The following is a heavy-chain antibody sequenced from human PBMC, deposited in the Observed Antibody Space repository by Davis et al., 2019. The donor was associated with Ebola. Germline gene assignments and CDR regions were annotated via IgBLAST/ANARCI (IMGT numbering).Heavy chain of an antibody. V-gene: IGHV3-13*01. Sequence: PGGSLRLSCAAPGFPFRTYDMHWVRQTTEQGLEWVSVFGTAGDTYYRGSVKGRFTISRENARNSLYLQMNSLTAGDTAVYYCARAQFGDVVLDYWGQGTLVTVSS. J-gene: IGHJ4*02. D-gene: IGHD4-17*01. CDR2: FGTAGDT. CDR3: ARAQFGDVVLDY. CDR1: GFPFRTYD.